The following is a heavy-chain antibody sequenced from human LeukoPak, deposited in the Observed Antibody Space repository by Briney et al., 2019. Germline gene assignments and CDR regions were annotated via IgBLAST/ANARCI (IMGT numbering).Heavy chain of an antibody. CDR2: ISSSSSTI. J-gene: IGHJ4*02. CDR3: ARIYSSSWYSQYYFDY. D-gene: IGHD6-13*01. V-gene: IGHV3-48*01. Sequence: GGSLRLSCAASGFTFSSYSMNGVRQAPGKGLEWVSYISSSSSTIYYADSVKGRFTISRDNAKNSLYLQMNSLRAEDTAVYYCARIYSSSWYSQYYFDYWGQGAPVTVSS. CDR1: GFTFSSYS.